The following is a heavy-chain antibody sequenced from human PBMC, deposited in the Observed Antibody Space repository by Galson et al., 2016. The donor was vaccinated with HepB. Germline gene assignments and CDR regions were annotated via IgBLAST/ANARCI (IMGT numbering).Heavy chain of an antibody. J-gene: IGHJ4*02. Sequence: SLRLSCAASGFTFNSFGMHWVRQAPGKGLEWVAVIWYDGSNKYYGDSVKGRFTISRDNSKNTLYLQMNSLRGEDTALYYCALINGGSYFGLDSWGQGTLVTVSS. CDR1: GFTFNSFG. V-gene: IGHV3-33*01. CDR3: ALINGGSYFGLDS. D-gene: IGHD1-26*01. CDR2: IWYDGSNK.